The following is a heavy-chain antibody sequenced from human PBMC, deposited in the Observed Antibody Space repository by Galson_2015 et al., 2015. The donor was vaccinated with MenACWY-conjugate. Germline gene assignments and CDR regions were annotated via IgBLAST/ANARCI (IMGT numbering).Heavy chain of an antibody. D-gene: IGHD6-13*01. CDR2: INSDGSST. Sequence: SLRLSCAASGFTFNSYWMHWVRHAPGKGLVWVSRINSDGSSTSYADSVKGRFTISRDNAKNTLYLQMNSLRAEDTAVYYCARVERVSLDREQQLTYYYYGMDVWGQGTTVTVSS. V-gene: IGHV3-74*01. CDR1: GFTFNSYW. CDR3: ARVERVSLDREQQLTYYYYGMDV. J-gene: IGHJ6*02.